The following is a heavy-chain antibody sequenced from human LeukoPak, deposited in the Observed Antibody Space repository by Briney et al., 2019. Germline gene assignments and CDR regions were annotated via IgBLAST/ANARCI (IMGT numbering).Heavy chain of an antibody. D-gene: IGHD4/OR15-4a*01. V-gene: IGHV3-15*01. CDR2: IKSKADGETI. CDR3: AIDEPNYAPYDFDY. J-gene: IGHJ4*02. CDR1: RFTFSNAW. Sequence: GGSLRLSCAASRFTFSNAWMNWVRQAPGKGLEWVGRIKSKADGETIDYAAPVKGRFTISRDDSNNMVYLQMNSLKIEDTAVYYCAIDEPNYAPYDFDYWGQGTLVTVSS.